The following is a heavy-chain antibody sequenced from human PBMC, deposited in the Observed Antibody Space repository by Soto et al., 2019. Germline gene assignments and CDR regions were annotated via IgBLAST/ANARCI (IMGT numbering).Heavy chain of an antibody. Sequence: QITLKESGPTLVNPTQTLTLTCTFSGFSLSTSGVGVGWFRQPPGKALEWLALIYWDDDKRYSPSLKSRLTISKDTAKNQVVLTMTNMDPVDTATYYCANRAVTTLCNWFGPWGQGTLVTVSS. D-gene: IGHD4-17*01. V-gene: IGHV2-5*02. CDR3: ANRAVTTLCNWFGP. J-gene: IGHJ5*02. CDR1: GFSLSTSGVG. CDR2: IYWDDDK.